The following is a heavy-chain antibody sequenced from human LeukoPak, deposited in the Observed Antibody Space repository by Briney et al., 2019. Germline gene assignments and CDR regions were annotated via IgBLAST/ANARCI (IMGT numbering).Heavy chain of an antibody. CDR2: ISGSGGST. CDR1: GFTFSSYA. V-gene: IGHV3-23*01. CDR3: AKSPYSTGWQWGDY. Sequence: GGSLRLSCAASGFTFSSYAMSWVRQAPGKGLEWVLAISGSGGSTYYADSVKGRFTISRDNSKNTLYLQMNSLRAEDTAVYYCAKSPYSTGWQWGDYWGQGTLVTVSS. J-gene: IGHJ4*02. D-gene: IGHD6-19*01.